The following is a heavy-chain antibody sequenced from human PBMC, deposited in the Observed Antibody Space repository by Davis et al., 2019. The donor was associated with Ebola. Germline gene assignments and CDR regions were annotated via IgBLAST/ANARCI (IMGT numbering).Heavy chain of an antibody. CDR3: VRGWGRSGLDV. CDR2: TYYKSKWYN. V-gene: IGHV6-1*01. J-gene: IGHJ6*02. Sequence: HSQTLSLTCAISGDSVSGSSGAWNWIRQSPSRGLEWLGRTYYKSKWYNNYGESVKSRISINPDTSKNQLSLQLNSVTPENAAVYYCVRGWGRSGLDVWGQGTTVTVSS. D-gene: IGHD3-16*01. CDR1: GDSVSGSSGA.